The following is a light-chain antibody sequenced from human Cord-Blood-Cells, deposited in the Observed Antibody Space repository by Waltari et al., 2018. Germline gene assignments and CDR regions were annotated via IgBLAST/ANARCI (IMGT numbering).Light chain of an antibody. J-gene: IGLJ1*01. CDR1: SSDVGGYNY. CDR3: SSYAGSNNFV. CDR2: EVS. V-gene: IGLV2-8*01. Sequence: QSALTQPPSASGSPGQSVTISCTGTSSDVGGYNYVSWYQQHPGKAPKLMIYEVSKRPSGVPDLFSGSQSGNTASLTVSGLQAEAEADYYCSSYAGSNNFVFGTGTKVTVL.